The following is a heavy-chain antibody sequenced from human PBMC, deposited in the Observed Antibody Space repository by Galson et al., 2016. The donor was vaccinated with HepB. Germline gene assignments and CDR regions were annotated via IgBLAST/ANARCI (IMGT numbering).Heavy chain of an antibody. CDR2: VYYSGTT. Sequence: ETLSLTCTVSGGSINSRSYYWGWIRLPPGKGLEWIGSVYYSGTTYYNSSLKSRVTMSVDTSKNQFSLKLSSVTAADTAVYYCARQGTTDPFDYWGQGTLVTVSS. D-gene: IGHD1-1*01. V-gene: IGHV4-39*01. CDR3: ARQGTTDPFDY. J-gene: IGHJ4*02. CDR1: GGSINSRSYY.